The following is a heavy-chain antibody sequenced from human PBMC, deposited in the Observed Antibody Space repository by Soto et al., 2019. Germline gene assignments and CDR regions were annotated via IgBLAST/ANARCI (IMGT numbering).Heavy chain of an antibody. D-gene: IGHD3-9*01. V-gene: IGHV3-33*01. Sequence: GGSLRLSCAASGFTFSSYGMHWVRQAPGKGLEGVAVIWYDGSNKYYADSVKGRFTISRDNSKNTLYLQMNSLRAEDTAVYYCARDGGILTGYYSPWFDPWGQGTLVTVSS. J-gene: IGHJ5*02. CDR3: ARDGGILTGYYSPWFDP. CDR2: IWYDGSNK. CDR1: GFTFSSYG.